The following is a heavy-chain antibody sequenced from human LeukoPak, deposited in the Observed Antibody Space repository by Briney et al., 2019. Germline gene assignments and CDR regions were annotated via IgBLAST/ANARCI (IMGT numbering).Heavy chain of an antibody. D-gene: IGHD5-24*01. CDR1: GGTFSSYA. CDR2: IIPILGIA. V-gene: IGHV1-69*04. J-gene: IGHJ3*02. Sequence: SVKVSCKASGGTFSSYAISWVRQAPGQGLEWMGSIIPILGIANXXXKFXXRVTITADKSTSTAYMELSSLRSEDTAVYYCAXVMGDGYNSRAFDIWGQGTMVTVSS. CDR3: AXVMGDGYNSRAFDI.